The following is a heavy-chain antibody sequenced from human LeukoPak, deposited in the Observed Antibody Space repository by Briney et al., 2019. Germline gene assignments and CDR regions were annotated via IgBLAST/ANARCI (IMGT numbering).Heavy chain of an antibody. CDR1: GGSFSGYY. Sequence: SETLSLTCAVYGGSFSGYYWSWIRQPPGKGLEWIGEINHSGSTNYNPSLESRVTISVDTSKNQFSLKLSSVTAADTAVYYCARPDCSSTSCYGWFDPWGQGTLVTVSS. CDR2: INHSGST. CDR3: ARPDCSSTSCYGWFDP. D-gene: IGHD2-2*01. J-gene: IGHJ5*02. V-gene: IGHV4-34*01.